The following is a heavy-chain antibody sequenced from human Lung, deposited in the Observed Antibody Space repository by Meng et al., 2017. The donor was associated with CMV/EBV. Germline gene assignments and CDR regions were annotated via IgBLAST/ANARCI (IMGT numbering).Heavy chain of an antibody. V-gene: IGHV3-48*03. CDR1: GFTFSSFE. D-gene: IGHD2-15*01. Sequence: GESXKISCAASGFTFSSFEMNWVRQAPGKGLDWVSYISSSGTTIYYADSVTGRFTISRDNAKNSLYLQMNSLRAEDTAVYYCSRGGGRYCSGSSCYRTGFDPWXQGTXVTVSS. CDR2: ISSSGTTI. CDR3: SRGGGRYCSGSSCYRTGFDP. J-gene: IGHJ5*02.